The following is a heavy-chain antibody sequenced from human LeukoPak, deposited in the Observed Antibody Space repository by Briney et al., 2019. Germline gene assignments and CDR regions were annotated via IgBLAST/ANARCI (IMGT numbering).Heavy chain of an antibody. CDR2: ISSSSSTI. J-gene: IGHJ4*02. CDR1: GFTFSSYS. CDR3: ARDPEQQLVGWDY. D-gene: IGHD6-13*01. V-gene: IGHV3-48*04. Sequence: GGSLRLSCAASGFTFSSYSMNWVRQAPGKGLEWVSYISSSSSTIYYADSVKGRFTISRDNAKNLLYLQMNSLRAEDTAVYYCARDPEQQLVGWDYWGQGTLVTVSS.